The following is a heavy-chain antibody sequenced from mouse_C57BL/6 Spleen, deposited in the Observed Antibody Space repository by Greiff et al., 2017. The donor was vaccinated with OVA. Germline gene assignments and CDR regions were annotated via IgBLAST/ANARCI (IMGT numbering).Heavy chain of an antibody. CDR1: GYTFTSYW. J-gene: IGHJ2*01. V-gene: IGHV1-64*01. D-gene: IGHD1-1*01. Sequence: QVQLKQPGAELVKPGASVKLSCKASGYTFTSYWMHWVKQRPGQGLEWIGMIHPNSGSTNYNEKFKSKATLTVDKSSSTAYMQLSSLTSEDSAVYYCARSPYYYGSSDYFDYWGQGTTLTVSS. CDR2: IHPNSGST. CDR3: ARSPYYYGSSDYFDY.